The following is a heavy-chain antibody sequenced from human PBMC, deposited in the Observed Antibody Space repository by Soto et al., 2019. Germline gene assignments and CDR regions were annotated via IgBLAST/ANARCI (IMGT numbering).Heavy chain of an antibody. CDR3: AKDRRTGGNYGFYSDF. J-gene: IGHJ4*02. V-gene: IGHV3-23*01. CDR1: GFTFSSYG. D-gene: IGHD1-7*01. CDR2: SSATGAGT. Sequence: GGSLRLSCAASGFTFSSYGMTWVRQAPGKGLEWVSFSSATGAGTYYADSVKGRFTISRDNSKNTLYLQMTSLRADDTAVYYCAKDRRTGGNYGFYSDFWGQGALVTVSS.